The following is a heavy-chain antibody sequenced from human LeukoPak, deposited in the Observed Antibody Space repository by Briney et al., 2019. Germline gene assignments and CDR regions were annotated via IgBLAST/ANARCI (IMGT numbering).Heavy chain of an antibody. D-gene: IGHD1-7*01. CDR3: ARGVGWNYDYYYYMDV. V-gene: IGHV4-39*07. CDR1: GGSINTPNYY. J-gene: IGHJ6*03. Sequence: PSETLSLTCTVSGGSINTPNYYWGWIRQTPGKGLEWIGNIFYSGGTYYSPSLTSRVTISLDTSRNQFSLKLNSVTAADTAVYYCARGVGWNYDYYYYMDVWGKGTTVTVSS. CDR2: IFYSGGT.